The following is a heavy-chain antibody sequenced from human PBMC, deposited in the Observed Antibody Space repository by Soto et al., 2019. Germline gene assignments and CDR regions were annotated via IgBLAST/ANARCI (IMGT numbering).Heavy chain of an antibody. Sequence: SVKVSCKASGGTFSSYAISWVRQAPGQGLEWMGGIIPIFGTANYAQKFQGRVTITADKSTSTAYMELSSLRSEDTAVYWCARVEKGGGWLLPHLRLYYYGMDVWGQGTTVTVSS. D-gene: IGHD3-22*01. CDR3: ARVEKGGGWLLPHLRLYYYGMDV. CDR2: IIPIFGTA. CDR1: GGTFSSYA. J-gene: IGHJ6*02. V-gene: IGHV1-69*06.